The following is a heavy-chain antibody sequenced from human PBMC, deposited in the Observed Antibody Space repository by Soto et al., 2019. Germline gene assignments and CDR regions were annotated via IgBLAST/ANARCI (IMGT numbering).Heavy chain of an antibody. CDR2: IIPILGTS. D-gene: IGHD6-19*01. CDR1: GGTFSSYA. Sequence: SVKVSCKASGGTFSSYAISWVRQAPGQGPEWMGGIIPILGTSNYAQKFQGRVTITADESTSTAYMELSSLRSEDTSEYYCSNRGWLSYFDYWGQGSLVIVSS. J-gene: IGHJ4*02. V-gene: IGHV1-69*13. CDR3: SNRGWLSYFDY.